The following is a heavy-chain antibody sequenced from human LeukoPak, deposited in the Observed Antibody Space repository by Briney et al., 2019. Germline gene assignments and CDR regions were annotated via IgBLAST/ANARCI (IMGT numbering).Heavy chain of an antibody. D-gene: IGHD2-8*01. V-gene: IGHV1-69*13. CDR2: IIPIFGTA. Sequence: SVKVSCKASGGTFSSYAISWVRQAPGQGLEWMGRIIPIFGTANYAQKFQGRVTITADESTSTAYMELSSLRSEDTAVYYCARDPGSWSSKSYYYYYYMDVWGKGTTVTVSS. CDR1: GGTFSSYA. J-gene: IGHJ6*03. CDR3: ARDPGSWSSKSYYYYYYMDV.